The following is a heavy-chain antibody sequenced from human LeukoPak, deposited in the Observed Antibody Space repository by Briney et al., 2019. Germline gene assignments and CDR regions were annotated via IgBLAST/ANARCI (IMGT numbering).Heavy chain of an antibody. V-gene: IGHV1-3*01. CDR2: INPGNGNT. CDR1: GYIFSNYA. Sequence: ASVKVSCKASGYIFSNYAIHWVRQAPGQRLEWMGWINPGNGNTKYSQKSQGRVTITRDTSASTAYMELSSLRSEDTAVYYCARDMAEIVVAIWGQGTMVTVSS. J-gene: IGHJ3*02. D-gene: IGHD3-22*01. CDR3: ARDMAEIVVAI.